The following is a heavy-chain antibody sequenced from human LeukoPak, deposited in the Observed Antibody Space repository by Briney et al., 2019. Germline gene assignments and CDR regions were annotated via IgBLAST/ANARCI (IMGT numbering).Heavy chain of an antibody. V-gene: IGHV3-23*01. Sequence: GGSLRLSCAASGFTFSSYAMSWVRQAPGKGLEWVSAINGSGGSKYYADSVKGRFTISRDNSENTLYLQMNSLRAEDTAVYYCAKDLDGYYDSSGYSYYFDYWGQGTLVTVSS. CDR1: GFTFSSYA. D-gene: IGHD3-22*01. J-gene: IGHJ4*02. CDR2: INGSGGSK. CDR3: AKDLDGYYDSSGYSYYFDY.